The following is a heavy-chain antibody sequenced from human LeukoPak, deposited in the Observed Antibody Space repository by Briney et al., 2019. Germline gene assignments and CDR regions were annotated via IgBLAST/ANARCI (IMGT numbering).Heavy chain of an antibody. CDR2: IYYSGST. D-gene: IGHD3-22*01. CDR1: GGSISSYY. J-gene: IGHJ3*02. CDR3: ARRSGYYSGAFDI. Sequence: SETLSLTCTVSGGSISSYYWSWIRQPPGKGLEWIGYIYYSGSTNYNPSLKSRVTISVDTSKNQFSLKLSSVTAADTAVYYSARRSGYYSGAFDIWGQGTMVTVSS. V-gene: IGHV4-59*08.